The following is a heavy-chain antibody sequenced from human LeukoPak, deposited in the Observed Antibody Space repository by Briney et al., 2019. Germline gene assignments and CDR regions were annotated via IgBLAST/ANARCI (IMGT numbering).Heavy chain of an antibody. CDR2: INPSGGST. J-gene: IGHJ4*02. Sequence: AAVRVSCKASGYTFTSYYMHWVRQAPGQGLEWMGIINPSGGSTSYAQKFQGRVTMTRDMSTSTVYMEQSSLRSEDTAVYYCARDVEYSSSSYYFDYWGQGNLVTVSS. CDR1: GYTFTSYY. D-gene: IGHD6-6*01. V-gene: IGHV1-46*01. CDR3: ARDVEYSSSSYYFDY.